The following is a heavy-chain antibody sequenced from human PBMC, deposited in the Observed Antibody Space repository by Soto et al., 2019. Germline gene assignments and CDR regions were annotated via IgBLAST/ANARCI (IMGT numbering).Heavy chain of an antibody. D-gene: IGHD1-26*01. CDR1: DFTFNNYV. CDR3: ANRPRYYNSDV. V-gene: IGHV3-23*01. Sequence: EAQLLESGGGLVQPGGSLRLSCAASDFTFNNYVMNWVRQAPGKGLEWVTGISGSGTSTYFADSVKGRFTISRDNSKNTLFLQMNNLRVEDTAIYYCANRPRYYNSDVWGQGTTVTVSS. CDR2: ISGSGTST. J-gene: IGHJ6*02.